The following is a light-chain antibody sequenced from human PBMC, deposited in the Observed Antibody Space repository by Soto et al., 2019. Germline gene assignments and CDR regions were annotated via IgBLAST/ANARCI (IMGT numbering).Light chain of an antibody. Sequence: EIVLTQSPATLSLSPGERATLFCRASQSVSSNLAWYQQKPGQAPRLLIYGASTRATGIPARFSGSGSGTEFPLTIGHLQAEDFAFDSGQRYNNGPGPFG. V-gene: IGKV3-15*01. CDR2: GAS. CDR3: QRYNNGPGP. CDR1: QSVSSN. J-gene: IGKJ3*01.